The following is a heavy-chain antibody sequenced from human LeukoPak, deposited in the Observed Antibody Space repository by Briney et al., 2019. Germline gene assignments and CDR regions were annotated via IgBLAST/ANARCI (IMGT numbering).Heavy chain of an antibody. CDR2: ISGSGGST. J-gene: IGHJ3*02. CDR1: GFTFSSYA. CDR3: ARATTLPTIPRARGRSPYAFDI. D-gene: IGHD3-9*01. V-gene: IGHV3-23*01. Sequence: GGSLRLSCAASGFTFSSYAMSWVRQAPGKGLEWVSAISGSGGSTYYADSVKGRFTISRDNSKNTLYLQMNSLRAEDTAVYYCARATTLPTIPRARGRSPYAFDIWGQGTMVTVSS.